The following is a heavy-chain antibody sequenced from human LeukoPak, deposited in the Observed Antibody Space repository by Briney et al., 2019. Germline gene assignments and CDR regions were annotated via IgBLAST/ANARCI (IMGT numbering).Heavy chain of an antibody. J-gene: IGHJ5*02. D-gene: IGHD2-21*02. V-gene: IGHV1-46*01. CDR2: INPRGGST. Sequence: ASVKVSCKASGYTFTNYFMHWVRQAPGQGLEWMGIINPRGGSTGYAQKFQGRITMTTDMSTRTVYMELSSLESEDTAVYYCARRDCVGDCYSTWFDPWGQGTLVTVSS. CDR1: GYTFTNYF. CDR3: ARRDCVGDCYSTWFDP.